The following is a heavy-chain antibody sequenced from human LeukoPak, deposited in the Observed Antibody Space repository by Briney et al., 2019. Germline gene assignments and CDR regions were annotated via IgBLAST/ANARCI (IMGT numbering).Heavy chain of an antibody. Sequence: SETLSLTCTVSGVSISSYYWSWLQQPPGKGLEGIGYIYTSGSTNYNPSLKSRVTISVDTSKNQFSLKLSSVTAADTAVYYCARISELGYDWFDPWGQGTLVTVSS. CDR2: IYTSGST. V-gene: IGHV4-4*09. J-gene: IGHJ5*02. CDR1: GVSISSYY. D-gene: IGHD1-7*01. CDR3: ARISELGYDWFDP.